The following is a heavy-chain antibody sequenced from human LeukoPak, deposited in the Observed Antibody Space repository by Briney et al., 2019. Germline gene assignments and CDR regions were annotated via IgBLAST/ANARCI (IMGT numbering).Heavy chain of an antibody. CDR2: ISYDGSNK. D-gene: IGHD3-22*01. V-gene: IGHV3-30-3*01. CDR1: GFTFSSYA. J-gene: IGHJ4*02. Sequence: GGSLRLSCAASGFTFSSYAMHWVRQAPGKGPEWVAVISYDGSNKYYADSVKGRFTISRDNSKNTLYLQMNSLRAEDTAVYYCARSFRTYYYDSSGYSGFDYWGQGTLVTVSS. CDR3: ARSFRTYYYDSSGYSGFDY.